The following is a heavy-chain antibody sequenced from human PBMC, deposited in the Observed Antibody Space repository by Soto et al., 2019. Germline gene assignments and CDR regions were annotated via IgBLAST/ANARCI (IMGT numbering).Heavy chain of an antibody. V-gene: IGHV3-64*01. CDR3: ARDKALGYNSGWYSAYDI. CDR1: GFTFSSYA. Sequence: EVQVVESGGGLVQPGGSLRLSCAASGFTFSSYAMHWVRQAPGKGLEYVSLISSNWGSTSYANSVKGRFTVSRDNSKNTLYLKMGSVRADDMAVYYCARDKALGYNSGWYSAYDIWGQGTMVTVSS. D-gene: IGHD6-19*01. CDR2: ISSNWGST. J-gene: IGHJ3*02.